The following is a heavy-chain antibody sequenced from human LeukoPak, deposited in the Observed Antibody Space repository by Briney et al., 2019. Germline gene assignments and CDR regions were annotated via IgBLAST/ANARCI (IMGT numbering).Heavy chain of an antibody. V-gene: IGHV4-34*01. D-gene: IGHD3-3*01. CDR1: GGSFSGYY. CDR3: ARETYYDFWSGYYSPYYYYMDV. Sequence: PSETLSLTCAVYGGSFSGYYWSWIRQPSGKGLERIGEINHSGSTNYNPSLKSRVAISVDTSKNQFSLKLSSVTAADTAVYYCARETYYDFWSGYYSPYYYYMDVWGKGTTVTVSS. CDR2: INHSGST. J-gene: IGHJ6*03.